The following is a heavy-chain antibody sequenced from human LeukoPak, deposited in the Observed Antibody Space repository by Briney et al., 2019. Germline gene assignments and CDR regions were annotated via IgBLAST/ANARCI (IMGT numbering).Heavy chain of an antibody. J-gene: IGHJ4*02. V-gene: IGHV5-51*01. CDR1: GYSFTSYW. D-gene: IGHD6-6*01. CDR3: ARLGGSASIAARPGYY. CDR2: IYPGDSDT. Sequence: GESLKISCKGSGYSFTSYWIGWVRQMPGKGLEWMGIIYPGDSDTRYSPSFQGQVTISADKSISTAYLQWSSLKASDTAMYYCARLGGSASIAARPGYYWGQGTLVTVSS.